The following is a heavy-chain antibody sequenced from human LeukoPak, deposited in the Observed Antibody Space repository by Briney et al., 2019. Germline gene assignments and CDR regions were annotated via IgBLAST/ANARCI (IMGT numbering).Heavy chain of an antibody. CDR1: GFTFGDYG. CDR2: INWNGGST. Sequence: GGSLRLSCAASGFTFGDYGMSWVRQAPGKGLEWVSGINWNGGSTGYADSVKGRFTISRDNAKNSLYLQMNSLRAEDTALYYCARDRQSYGDSLIGSGDAWGQGTMVTVSS. V-gene: IGHV3-20*04. CDR3: ARDRQSYGDSLIGSGDA. J-gene: IGHJ3*01. D-gene: IGHD4-17*01.